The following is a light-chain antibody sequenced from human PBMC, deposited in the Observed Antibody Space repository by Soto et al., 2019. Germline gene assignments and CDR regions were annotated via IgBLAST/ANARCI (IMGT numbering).Light chain of an antibody. J-gene: IGKJ1*01. CDR2: DVS. CDR1: QNISNY. CDR3: QQYGSSPTWT. Sequence: EIVLTQSPATLSLSPGKRATLSCRASQNISNYLIWYQQKPGQAPRLLIYDVSNRATGIPARFSGSGSGTDFTLTISRLEPEDSAVYYCQQYGSSPTWTFGQGTKVDIK. V-gene: IGKV3-20*01.